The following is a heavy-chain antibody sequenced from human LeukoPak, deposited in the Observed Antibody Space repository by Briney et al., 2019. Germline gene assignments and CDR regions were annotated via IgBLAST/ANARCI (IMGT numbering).Heavy chain of an antibody. CDR2: INHSGST. D-gene: IGHD3-16*02. V-gene: IGHV4-34*01. CDR3: ARAPFYDYVWGNYRTNWFDP. CDR1: GGSFSGYY. Sequence: NTSETLSLTCAVYGGSFSGYYWSWIRQPPGKGLEWIGEINHSGSTNYNPSLKSRVTISVDTSKNQFSLKLSSVTAADTAVYYCARAPFYDYVWGNYRTNWFDPWGQGTLVTVSS. J-gene: IGHJ5*02.